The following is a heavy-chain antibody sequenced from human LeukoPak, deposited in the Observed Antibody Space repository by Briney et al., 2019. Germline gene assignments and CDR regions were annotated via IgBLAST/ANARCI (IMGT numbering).Heavy chain of an antibody. V-gene: IGHV3-30*18. D-gene: IGHD3-9*01. CDR2: ISYDGSNK. CDR1: GFTFSSYG. CDR3: AKDLLRYFDWFQASDY. Sequence: PGGSLRLSCAASGFTFSSYGMHWVRQAPGKGLEWVAVISYDGSNKYYADSVKGRFTISRDNSKNTLYLQMNSLRAEDTAVYYCAKDLLRYFDWFQASDYWGQGTLVTVSS. J-gene: IGHJ4*02.